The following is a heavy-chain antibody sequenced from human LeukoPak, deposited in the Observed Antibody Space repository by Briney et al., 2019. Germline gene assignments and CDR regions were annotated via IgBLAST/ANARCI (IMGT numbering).Heavy chain of an antibody. V-gene: IGHV3-30-3*01. CDR2: ISYGGSNK. CDR3: ARDLVECGGGSCPTQGAYGMDV. D-gene: IGHD2-15*01. Sequence: GRTLRLSCAASGFTFSSYAMHWVRQAPGKGLEWVAVISYGGSNKDYADSVKGRFTISRDNSKNTLYLQMNSLGAEDTAVYFCARDLVECGGGSCPTQGAYGMDVWGQGATVTIS. J-gene: IGHJ6*02. CDR1: GFTFSSYA.